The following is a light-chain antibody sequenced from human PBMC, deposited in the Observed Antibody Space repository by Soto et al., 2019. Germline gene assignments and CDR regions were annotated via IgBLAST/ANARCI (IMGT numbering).Light chain of an antibody. CDR1: QTGSSY. J-gene: IGKJ5*01. CDR3: QQYGNSPIT. Sequence: ENVGTQAPGTLSLSPGERATLSCRASQTGSSYLTWYQQMPGQAPRLLLSGASRMATGIPDRFSGSGSGRDFTPTISRLEPEDFALYYCQQYGNSPITFGQGTRLQIK. V-gene: IGKV3-20*01. CDR2: GAS.